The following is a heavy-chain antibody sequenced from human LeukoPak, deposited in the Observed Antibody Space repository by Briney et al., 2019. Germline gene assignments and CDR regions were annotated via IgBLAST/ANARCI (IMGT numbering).Heavy chain of an antibody. CDR3: AKSLGYCSSTSCYNAFDI. J-gene: IGHJ3*02. V-gene: IGHV4-4*07. D-gene: IGHD2-2*02. CDR2: IYTSGST. Sequence: SETLSLTCTVSGGSISSYCWSWIRQPAGKGLEWIGRIYTSGSTNYNPSLKSRVTMSVDTSKNQFSLKLSSVTAADTAVYYCAKSLGYCSSTSCYNAFDIWGQGTMVTVSS. CDR1: GGSISSYC.